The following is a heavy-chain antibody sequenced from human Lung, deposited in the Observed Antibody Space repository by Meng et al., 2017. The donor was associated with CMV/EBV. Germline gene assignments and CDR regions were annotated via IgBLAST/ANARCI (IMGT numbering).Heavy chain of an antibody. CDR2: ISSSSSTI. V-gene: IGHV3-48*04. J-gene: IGHJ6*02. CDR1: GFTFSSYS. D-gene: IGHD2-2*01. CDR3: ARACSSTSCLAAYYYYGMDV. Sequence: GGSLRLXCAASGFTFSSYSMNWVRQAPGKGLEWVSYISSSSSTIYYADSVKGRFTISRDNAKNSLYLQMNSLRAEDTAVYYCARACSSTSCLAAYYYYGMDVWGQGTXVNGSS.